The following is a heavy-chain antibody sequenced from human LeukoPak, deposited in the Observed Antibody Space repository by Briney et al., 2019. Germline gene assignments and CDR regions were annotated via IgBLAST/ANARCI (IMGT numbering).Heavy chain of an antibody. CDR3: ATGRYSGSYPFDY. D-gene: IGHD1-26*01. Sequence: ASVKVSCKASGYTFTSYYMHWVRQAPGQGLEWMGIINPSGGSTSYAQKFQGRVTMTEDTSTDTAYMELSSLRSEDTAVYYCATGRYSGSYPFDYWGQGTLVTVSS. J-gene: IGHJ4*02. CDR1: GYTFTSYY. V-gene: IGHV1-46*01. CDR2: INPSGGST.